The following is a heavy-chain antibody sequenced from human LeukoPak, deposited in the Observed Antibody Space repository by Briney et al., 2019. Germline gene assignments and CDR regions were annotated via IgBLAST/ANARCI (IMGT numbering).Heavy chain of an antibody. CDR1: GYTFTSYG. CDR3: ARGRVIAVAGTWFDY. Sequence: GASVKVSFKASGYTFTSYGISWVRQAPGQGLEWMGWISAYNGNTNYAQKLQGRVTMTTDTSTSTAYMELRSLRSDDTAVYYCARGRVIAVAGTWFDYWGQGTLVTVSS. CDR2: ISAYNGNT. V-gene: IGHV1-18*01. J-gene: IGHJ4*02. D-gene: IGHD6-19*01.